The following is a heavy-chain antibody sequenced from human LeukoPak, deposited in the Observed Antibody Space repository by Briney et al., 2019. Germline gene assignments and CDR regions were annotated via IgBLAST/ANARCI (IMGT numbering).Heavy chain of an antibody. V-gene: IGHV3-7*01. D-gene: IGHD6-13*01. Sequence: GGSLRLSCAASEFTFSTYWMTWFRLAPGKGLEWVATIKQDGSDKYYVDSVKGRFTISRDYAKKSLLLQMSSLRAEDTAVYYCARDRWTGYSSSLDAFDIWGQGTMVTVSS. CDR3: ARDRWTGYSSSLDAFDI. CDR1: EFTFSTYW. CDR2: IKQDGSDK. J-gene: IGHJ3*02.